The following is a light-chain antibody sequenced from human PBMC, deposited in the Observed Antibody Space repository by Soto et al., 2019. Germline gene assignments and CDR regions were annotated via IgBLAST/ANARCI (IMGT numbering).Light chain of an antibody. CDR2: GAS. CDR3: QQYENWPRT. CDR1: EDVGTN. J-gene: IGKJ1*01. V-gene: IGKV3-15*01. Sequence: EIVMKQSPPTLSVYPGERVTLSCRASEDVGTNLAWYNHKPGQAPRIVVFGASTRAAGVPPRFSGSGSGSQFTLTIDSMQSEDSGVYYCQQYENWPRTFGQGTKVDIK.